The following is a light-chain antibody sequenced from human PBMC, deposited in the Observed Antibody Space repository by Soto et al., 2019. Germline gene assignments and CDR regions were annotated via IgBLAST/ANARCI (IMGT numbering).Light chain of an antibody. Sequence: QSALTQPRSASGSPGQSVTISCTGTSSDVGGYDFVSWYQQHPGKAPKLMISDVSKRPSGVPDRFSGSKSGNTASLTISGLQAEDEADYYCCSYAGDLALFGGGTKVTVL. V-gene: IGLV2-11*01. J-gene: IGLJ2*01. CDR1: SSDVGGYDF. CDR3: CSYAGDLAL. CDR2: DVS.